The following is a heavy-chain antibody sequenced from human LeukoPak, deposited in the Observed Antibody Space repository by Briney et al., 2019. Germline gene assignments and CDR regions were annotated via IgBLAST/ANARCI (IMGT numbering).Heavy chain of an antibody. Sequence: SETLSLTCAVYGGSFSGYYWSWIRQPPGKGLEWIGDINHSGSTNYNPSLKSRVTISVDTSKNQFSLKLSSVTAADTAVYYCARDSSIVGATTYFDFWGQGTLVTVSS. CDR3: ARDSSIVGATTYFDF. J-gene: IGHJ4*02. V-gene: IGHV4-34*01. CDR2: INHSGST. CDR1: GGSFSGYY. D-gene: IGHD1-26*01.